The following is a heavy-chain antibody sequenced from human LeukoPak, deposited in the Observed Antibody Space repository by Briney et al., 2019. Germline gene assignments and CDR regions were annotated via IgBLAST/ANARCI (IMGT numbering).Heavy chain of an antibody. Sequence: ASVKVSCKASGYNFRNYGIGWVRQAPRQGLEWMGWITAGNGNTNYAQKVQGRVTMTTDTSTSTAYMELRSLRSDDTAVYYCARSLRALSGYQLYWGQGTLVTVSS. CDR1: GYNFRNYG. V-gene: IGHV1-18*01. D-gene: IGHD3-22*01. CDR3: ARSLRALSGYQLY. J-gene: IGHJ4*02. CDR2: ITAGNGNT.